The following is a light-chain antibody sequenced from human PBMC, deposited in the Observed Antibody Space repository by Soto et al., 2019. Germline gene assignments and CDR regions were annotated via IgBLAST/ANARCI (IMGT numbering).Light chain of an antibody. CDR2: DNT. J-gene: IGLJ2*01. Sequence: QSVLTQPASVSGSPGQSITISCTVTSSYALVYWFQYHPGKAPKLVMYDNTKRPSGVSERLSCSRSDNTTSLIITGLQADDEADYYCSSYGGRGFGGGTQLTVL. CDR3: SSYGGRG. V-gene: IGLV2-23*01. CDR1: SSYAL.